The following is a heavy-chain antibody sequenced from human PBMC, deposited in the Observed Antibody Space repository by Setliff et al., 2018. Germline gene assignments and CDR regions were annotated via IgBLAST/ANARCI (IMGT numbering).Heavy chain of an antibody. V-gene: IGHV4-34*01. CDR2: MYHSGSV. CDR3: ARDAGGTISTAVFDY. CDR1: GGSFSTYY. J-gene: IGHJ4*02. Sequence: SETLSLTCAVYGGSFSTYYWIWIRQPPGKGLEWIGNMYHSGSVYYNPSLKSRVTISVDTSKNQVSLKLSPVTAADTAVYYCARDAGGTISTAVFDYWGQGTLVTVSS. D-gene: IGHD2-2*01.